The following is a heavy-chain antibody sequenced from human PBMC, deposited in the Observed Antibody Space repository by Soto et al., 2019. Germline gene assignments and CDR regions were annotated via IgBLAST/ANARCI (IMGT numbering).Heavy chain of an antibody. J-gene: IGHJ6*02. Sequence: PGGSLRLSCSASGFTFGGYGMHWVRQAPGKGLEWVAVISYDGSNKYYADSVKGRFTISRANSKNTLYLQMNSLRAEDTAVYYWAIEPPARYYDFCSRNNGMDVWGQGTTVTVSS. V-gene: IGHV3-30*03. D-gene: IGHD3-3*01. CDR3: AIEPPARYYDFCSRNNGMDV. CDR1: GFTFGGYG. CDR2: ISYDGSNK.